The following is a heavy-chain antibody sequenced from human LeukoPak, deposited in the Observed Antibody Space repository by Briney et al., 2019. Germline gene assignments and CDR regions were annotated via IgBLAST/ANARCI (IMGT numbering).Heavy chain of an antibody. V-gene: IGHV5-51*01. Sequence: GESLKISCKGSGYSFTNYWIVWVRQMPGKGLEWMGIIYPGDSDTRYSPSFQGQVTISADKSISTAYLQLTSLKASDTAMYYCARRVLGYSYEFYFDYWGRGTLATVSS. CDR3: ARRVLGYSYEFYFDY. CDR2: IYPGDSDT. CDR1: GYSFTNYW. J-gene: IGHJ4*02. D-gene: IGHD5-18*01.